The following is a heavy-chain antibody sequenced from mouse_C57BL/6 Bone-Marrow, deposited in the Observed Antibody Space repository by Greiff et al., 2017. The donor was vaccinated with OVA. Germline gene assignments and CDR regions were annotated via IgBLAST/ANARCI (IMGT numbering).Heavy chain of an antibody. CDR3: ARDRGLLRYRYFDV. J-gene: IGHJ1*03. CDR1: GFTFSDYY. V-gene: IGHV5-16*01. Sequence: EVKVVESEGGLVQPGSSMKLSCTASGFTFSDYYMAWVRQVPEKGLEWVANINYDGSSTYYLDSLKSRFIISRDNAKNILYLQMSSLKSEDTATYYCARDRGLLRYRYFDVWGTGTTVTVSS. CDR2: INYDGSST. D-gene: IGHD1-1*01.